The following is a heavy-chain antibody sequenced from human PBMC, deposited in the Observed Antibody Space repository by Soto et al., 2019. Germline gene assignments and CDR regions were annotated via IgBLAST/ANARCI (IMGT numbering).Heavy chain of an antibody. Sequence: SGPTLVNPTQTLTLTCTFSGFSLTTIGVAVGWIRQPPGKALEWLALIYWNDDKRYSLSLKSRLTITKDTSKNHVVVTVTNMDPVDTATYYCARARYSSHYYYFECWGPGTLDRVSS. CDR1: GFSLTTIGVA. V-gene: IGHV2-5*01. CDR3: ARARYSSHYYYFEC. CDR2: IYWNDDK. D-gene: IGHD6-19*01. J-gene: IGHJ4*02.